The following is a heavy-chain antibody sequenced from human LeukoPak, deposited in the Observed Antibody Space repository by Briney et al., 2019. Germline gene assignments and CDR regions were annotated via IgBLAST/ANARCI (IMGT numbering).Heavy chain of an antibody. CDR1: GGSISSGGYY. V-gene: IGHV4-31*03. Sequence: PSQTLSLTCTVSGGSISSGGYYWRWIRQHPGKGLEWIGYIYYSGSTYYNPSLKSRVTISVDTSKNQFSLKLSSVTAADTAVYYCARGGLVVPAAIGPLDWFDPRGQGTLVTVSS. J-gene: IGHJ5*02. D-gene: IGHD2-2*01. CDR2: IYYSGST. CDR3: ARGGLVVPAAIGPLDWFDP.